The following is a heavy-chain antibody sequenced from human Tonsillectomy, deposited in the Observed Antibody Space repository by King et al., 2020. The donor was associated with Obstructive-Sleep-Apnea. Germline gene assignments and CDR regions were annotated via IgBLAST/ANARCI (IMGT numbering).Heavy chain of an antibody. CDR3: ARHRGVEDYGGYGDYFDY. D-gene: IGHD5-12*01. CDR1: GGSIINYY. V-gene: IGHV4-59*08. Sequence: VQLQESGPGLVKPSETLSLTCTVSGGSIINYYWSWIRQPPGKGLEWIGYIYYSGNTNFNPSLKSRVTISADPSNIQFSLRLSSVPAADTAVYYGARHRGVEDYGGYGDYFDYWGQGTLVTVSS. CDR2: IYYSGNT. J-gene: IGHJ4*02.